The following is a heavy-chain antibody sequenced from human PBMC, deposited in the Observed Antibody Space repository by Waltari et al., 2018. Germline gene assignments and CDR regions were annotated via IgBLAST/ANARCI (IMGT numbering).Heavy chain of an antibody. V-gene: IGHV1-8*03. CDR1: GYTLPSYD. D-gene: IGHD1-1*01. CDR3: ARGRLDLNGDYYMDV. Sequence: QVQLVQSGAEVMKPGASVKVSCKASGYTLPSYDINWVRPATGQGLEWMGWMNPNSGNTGYAQKFQGKVTITRNTSISTAYMELSSLRSEDTAVYYCARGRLDLNGDYYMDVWGKGTTVTVSS. CDR2: MNPNSGNT. J-gene: IGHJ6*03.